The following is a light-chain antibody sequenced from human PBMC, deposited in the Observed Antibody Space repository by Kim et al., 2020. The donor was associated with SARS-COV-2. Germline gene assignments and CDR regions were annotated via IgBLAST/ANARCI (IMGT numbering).Light chain of an antibody. CDR3: QAWDNTWV. Sequence: VSVAPGQTVPITCSGDKLGEKYSSGYQQQPGQAPVLVIYQDTKRPSGIPERFAGSNSGNTATLTISGAQAMDEADYYCQAWDNTWVFGGGTQLTVL. V-gene: IGLV3-1*01. J-gene: IGLJ3*02. CDR2: QDT. CDR1: KLGEKY.